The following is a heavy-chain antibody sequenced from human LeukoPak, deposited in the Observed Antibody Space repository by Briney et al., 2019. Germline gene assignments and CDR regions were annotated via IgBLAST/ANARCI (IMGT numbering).Heavy chain of an antibody. V-gene: IGHV6-1*01. CDR2: TCYRSKWHN. D-gene: IGHD3-16*01. CDR3: ARHLDGGPDY. Sequence: SQTLSLTCAISGDSVSSNSAVWLWIRQSPSRGLEWLGGTCYRSKWHNDYAVSVKSRMTINPETSKNQFSLHLNSVTPEDTAVYYCARHLDGGPDYWGQGTLVTVSS. J-gene: IGHJ4*02. CDR1: GDSVSSNSAV.